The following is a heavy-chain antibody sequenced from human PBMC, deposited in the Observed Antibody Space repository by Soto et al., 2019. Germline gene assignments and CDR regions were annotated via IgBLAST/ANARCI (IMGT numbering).Heavy chain of an antibody. J-gene: IGHJ6*02. CDR1: GFKFSTFA. CDR2: LGDSGTKT. Sequence: GGSLRLSCAASGFKFSTFAMSWVRQAPGKGLEWVSGLGDSGTKTYYAASVRGRFIISRDNSKNTVDLQMNSLRAEDTAVYYCAKEFDTSGYYSYDYAMDVWVQGTTVTVSS. V-gene: IGHV3-23*01. CDR3: AKEFDTSGYYSYDYAMDV. D-gene: IGHD3-22*01.